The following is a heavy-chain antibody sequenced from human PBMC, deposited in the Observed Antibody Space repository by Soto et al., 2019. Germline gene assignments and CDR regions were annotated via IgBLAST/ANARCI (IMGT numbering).Heavy chain of an antibody. J-gene: IGHJ3*02. CDR1: GFTFSSYD. V-gene: IGHV3-13*01. D-gene: IGHD3-22*01. CDR3: ARETVFDGYYNDAFDI. Sequence: GGSLRLSCAASGFTFSSYDMHWVRQATGKGLEWVSAIGTAGDTYYPGSVKGRFTISRENAKNSLYLQMNSLRAEDTAVYYCARETVFDGYYNDAFDIWGQGTMVTVSS. CDR2: IGTAGDT.